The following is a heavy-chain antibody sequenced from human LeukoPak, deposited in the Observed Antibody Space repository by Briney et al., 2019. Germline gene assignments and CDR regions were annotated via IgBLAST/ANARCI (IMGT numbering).Heavy chain of an antibody. CDR1: GGSISSGSYY. Sequence: SQTLSLTCTVSGGSISSGSYYWSWIRQPAGKGLEWIGRIYTSGSTNYNPSLKSRVTISVDTSKNQFSLKLSSVTAADTAVYYCARSGSYYDSSGQLDYWGQGTLVTVSS. J-gene: IGHJ4*02. CDR2: IYTSGST. CDR3: ARSGSYYDSSGQLDY. D-gene: IGHD3-22*01. V-gene: IGHV4-61*02.